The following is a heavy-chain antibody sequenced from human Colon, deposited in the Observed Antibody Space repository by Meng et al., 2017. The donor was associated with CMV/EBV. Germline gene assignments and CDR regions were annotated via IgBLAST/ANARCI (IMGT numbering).Heavy chain of an antibody. Sequence: GESLKISCAAAGFGFSKFEMNWLRQAPGKGLEWISYISSTGSTIYYADSVEGRFTISRENAKSSLYLEMTGLRGEDTAVYYCASEGPQASDFWSNYYKPLDYWGQGTLVTVSS. CDR3: ASEGPQASDFWSNYYKPLDY. J-gene: IGHJ4*02. D-gene: IGHD3-3*01. CDR2: ISSTGSTI. V-gene: IGHV3-48*03. CDR1: GFGFSKFE.